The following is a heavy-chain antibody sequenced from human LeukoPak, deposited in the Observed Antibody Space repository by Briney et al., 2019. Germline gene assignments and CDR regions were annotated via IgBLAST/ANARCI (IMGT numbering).Heavy chain of an antibody. V-gene: IGHV3-30*18. J-gene: IGHJ4*02. CDR3: AKDLGSGPIDY. CDR1: GFTFSSYG. Sequence: GGSLRLSCAASGFTFSSYGMHWVRQAPGKGLEWVAVISYDGSNKYYADSVRGRFTISRDNSKNTLYLQMNSLRAEDTAVYYCAKDLGSGPIDYWGQGTLVTVSS. CDR2: ISYDGSNK. D-gene: IGHD6-19*01.